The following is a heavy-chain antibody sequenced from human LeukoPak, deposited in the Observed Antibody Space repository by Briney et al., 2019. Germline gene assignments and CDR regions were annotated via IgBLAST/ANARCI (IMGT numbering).Heavy chain of an antibody. CDR1: GYSFTDYY. J-gene: IGHJ3*02. Sequence: ASVKVSCKASGYSFTDYYIHWVRQAPGQGLEWMGWVSPKSGNTNYAQNSQGRVTMTRDTSTNTAYLEVNSLTFDDTAVYYCAREPPTVHPERRRLGVLDIWGQGTRVNVSS. CDR2: VSPKSGNT. D-gene: IGHD1-1*01. CDR3: AREPPTVHPERRRLGVLDI. V-gene: IGHV1-2*02.